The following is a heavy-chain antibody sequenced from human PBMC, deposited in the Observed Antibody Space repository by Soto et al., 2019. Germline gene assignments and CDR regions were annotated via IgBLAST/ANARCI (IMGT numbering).Heavy chain of an antibody. CDR1: GGSISSGGYY. J-gene: IGHJ4*02. V-gene: IGHV4-31*03. CDR2: IYYSGST. CDR3: AREPSI. Sequence: QVQLQESGPGLVKPSQTLSINCTVSGGSISSGGYYWNWIRQHPGKGLEWIGYIYYSGSTYYNPSLNSRVTISVAKSKNQFSLKRSSLTAAGADMYYCAREPSIWGQGTLVTVSS.